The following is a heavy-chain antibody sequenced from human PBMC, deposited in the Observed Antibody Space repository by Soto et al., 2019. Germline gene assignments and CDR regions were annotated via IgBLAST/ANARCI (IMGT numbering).Heavy chain of an antibody. CDR2: IYYSGST. J-gene: IGHJ3*02. V-gene: IGHV4-59*08. Sequence: SETLSLTCTVSGGSISSYYWSWIRQPPGKGLEWIGYIYYSGSTNYNPSLKSRVTISVDTSKNQFSLKLSSVTAADTAVYYCERRYSSAFEIWGQGTMVTVSS. D-gene: IGHD6-13*01. CDR3: ERRYSSAFEI. CDR1: GGSISSYY.